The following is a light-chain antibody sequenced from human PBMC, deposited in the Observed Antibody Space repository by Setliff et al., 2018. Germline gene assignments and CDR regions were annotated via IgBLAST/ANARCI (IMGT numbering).Light chain of an antibody. CDR1: QSVLYSSNNRNY. CDR2: WAS. Sequence: DIVMTQYPESLALSLGERATIDCKSSQSVLYSSNNRNYLAWYQQKPRQPPKLLIYWASTRESGVPDRFSGSGSGTDFTLTISSLHPEDVALYYCQQYYGTPPTFGQGTKVDIK. CDR3: QQYYGTPPT. J-gene: IGKJ1*01. V-gene: IGKV4-1*01.